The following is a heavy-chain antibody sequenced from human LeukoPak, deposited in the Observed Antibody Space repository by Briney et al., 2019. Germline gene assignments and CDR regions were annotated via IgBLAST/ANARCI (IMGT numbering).Heavy chain of an antibody. J-gene: IGHJ5*02. Sequence: PSQTLSLTCTVSGGSISSGSYYWSWIRQPAGKGLEWIGRIYTSGSTNYNPSLKSRVTISVDKSKNQFSLKLSSVTAADTAVYYCARAGATYWFDPWGQGTLVTVSS. CDR3: ARAGATYWFDP. CDR1: GGSISSGSYY. V-gene: IGHV4-61*02. D-gene: IGHD1-26*01. CDR2: IYTSGST.